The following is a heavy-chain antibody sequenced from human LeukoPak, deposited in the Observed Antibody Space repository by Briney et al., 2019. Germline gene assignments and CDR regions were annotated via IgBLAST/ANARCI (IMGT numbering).Heavy chain of an antibody. V-gene: IGHV3-23*01. D-gene: IGHD3-22*01. CDR2: ISGSGGST. J-gene: IGHJ4*02. CDR3: ATHPYDSSGYYYV. Sequence: GGSLRLSCAASGFTFSSYAMSWVRQAPGKGLEWVSAISGSGGSTYYADFVKGRFTISRDNSKNTLYLQMNSLRAEDTAVYYCATHPYDSSGYYYVWGQGTLVTVSS. CDR1: GFTFSSYA.